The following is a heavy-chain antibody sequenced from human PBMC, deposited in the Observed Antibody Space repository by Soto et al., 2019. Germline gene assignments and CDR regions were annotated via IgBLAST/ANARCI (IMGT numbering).Heavy chain of an antibody. J-gene: IGHJ6*02. CDR2: IYYSGST. CDR3: ARDLALGYGMDV. CDR1: GGSISSYY. Sequence: SETLSLTCTVSGGSISSYYWSWIRQPPGKGLEWIGYIYYSGSTNYNPSLKSRATISVDTSKNQFSLKLSSVTAADTAVYYCARDLALGYGMDVWGQGTTVTVSS. D-gene: IGHD3-10*01. V-gene: IGHV4-59*01.